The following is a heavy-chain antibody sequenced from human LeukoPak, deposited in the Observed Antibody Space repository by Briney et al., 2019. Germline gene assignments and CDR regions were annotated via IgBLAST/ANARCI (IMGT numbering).Heavy chain of an antibody. D-gene: IGHD1-26*01. Sequence: SETLSLTCTVSGGSISTYYWSWIRQPPGKGLEWIGYIYYSGSTNYNPSLKSRVTISVDTSKNQFSLKLSSVTAADTAVYYCARRSQRRRPHIVGAGGAFDIWGQGTMVTVSS. CDR2: IYYSGST. V-gene: IGHV4-59*12. J-gene: IGHJ3*02. CDR1: GGSISTYY. CDR3: ARRSQRRRPHIVGAGGAFDI.